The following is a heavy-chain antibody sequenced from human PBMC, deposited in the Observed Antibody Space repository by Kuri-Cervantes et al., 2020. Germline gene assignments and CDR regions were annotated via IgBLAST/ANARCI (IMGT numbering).Heavy chain of an antibody. Sequence: GESLKISCAASGFTFSSYSMNWVRQAPGKGLEWVAVISYDGSNKYYADSAKGRFTISRDNSKNTLYLQMNSLRAEDTAVYYCARDNHDIVVVPAAMSPWGQGTLVTVSS. CDR3: ARDNHDIVVVPAAMSP. J-gene: IGHJ5*02. D-gene: IGHD2-2*01. CDR2: ISYDGSNK. CDR1: GFTFSSYS. V-gene: IGHV3-30*03.